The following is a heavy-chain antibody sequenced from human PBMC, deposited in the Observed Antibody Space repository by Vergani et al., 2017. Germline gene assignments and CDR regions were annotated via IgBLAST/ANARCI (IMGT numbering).Heavy chain of an antibody. CDR2: IYSGGST. CDR3: AKDELERTNYYYYMDV. V-gene: IGHV3-66*03. Sequence: VQLVESGGGLIQPGGSLRLSCAASGFTVSSNYMSWVRQAPGKGLEWVSVIYSGGSTYYADSVKGRFTISRDNSKNTLYLQMNSLRAEDTAVYYCAKDELERTNYYYYMDVWGKGTTVTVSS. CDR1: GFTVSSNY. D-gene: IGHD1-1*01. J-gene: IGHJ6*03.